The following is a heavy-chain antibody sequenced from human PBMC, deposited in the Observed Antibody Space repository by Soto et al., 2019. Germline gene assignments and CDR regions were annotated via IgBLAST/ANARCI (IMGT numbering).Heavy chain of an antibody. CDR1: GYTFTNYW. V-gene: IGHV5-51*01. J-gene: IGHJ6*02. CDR2: IYPGDSDT. Sequence: GESLKISCKGSGYTFTNYWIGWVRQMPGKGLEWMGIIYPGDSDTKYNPSFQGQVTISADKYITTTYLRWTSLKASDTAIYYCVASIFYYGMDVWGQGTKVTVSS. CDR3: VASIFYYGMDV.